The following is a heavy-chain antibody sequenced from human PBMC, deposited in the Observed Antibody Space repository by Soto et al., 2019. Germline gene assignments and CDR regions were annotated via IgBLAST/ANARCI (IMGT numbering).Heavy chain of an antibody. D-gene: IGHD6-19*01. CDR1: GGSISSSNC. Sequence: QVQLQESGPGLVKPSGTLSLTCAVTGGSISSSNCWTWVRRPPGEGLEWVGEISRSGTTNYKPSLESRVSLSLDKSRNEFSLILGSVTAAETAIYYCSRDFSSSGVFTWGQGTMVTVSS. CDR3: SRDFSSSGVFT. CDR2: ISRSGTT. V-gene: IGHV4-4*02. J-gene: IGHJ3*01.